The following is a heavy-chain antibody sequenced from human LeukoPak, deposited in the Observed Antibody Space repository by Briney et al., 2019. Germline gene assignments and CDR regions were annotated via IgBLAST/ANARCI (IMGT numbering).Heavy chain of an antibody. J-gene: IGHJ5*02. Sequence: GGSLRLSCAAYGFTFRSYWMSWVRQAPGKGLEWVANMKLDGSEEYYVDSVKGRFTISSDNAKNSLYLQMNSLRVDDTAVYYCARWARYCSSGSCYSWFDPWGQGTLVTVSS. CDR3: ARWARYCSSGSCYSWFDP. V-gene: IGHV3-7*01. CDR1: GFTFRSYW. CDR2: MKLDGSEE. D-gene: IGHD2-15*01.